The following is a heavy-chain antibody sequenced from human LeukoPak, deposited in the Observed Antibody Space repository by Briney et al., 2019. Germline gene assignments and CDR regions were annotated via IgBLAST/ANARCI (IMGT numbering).Heavy chain of an antibody. CDR3: ARAKLHCSSTSCYTAYYYYYYMDV. D-gene: IGHD2-2*02. CDR1: GYSISGLYY. Sequence: SETLSLTCTVSGYSISGLYYWSWIRQPPGKGLEWIGYIYYSGSTNYNPSLKSRVTISVDTSKNQFSLKLSSVTAADTAVYYCARAKLHCSSTSCYTAYYYYYYMDVWGKGTTVTISS. CDR2: IYYSGST. J-gene: IGHJ6*03. V-gene: IGHV4-61*01.